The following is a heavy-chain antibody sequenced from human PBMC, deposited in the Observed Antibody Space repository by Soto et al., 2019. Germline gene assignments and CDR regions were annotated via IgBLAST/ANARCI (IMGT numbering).Heavy chain of an antibody. CDR3: AIGRAYCGGDCYFDY. CDR2: IWSDGSNK. Sequence: GGSLRLSCAASGFTFSSYGMHWVRQAPGKGLEWVAVIWSDGSNKYYADSVKGRFTISRDNSKNTLYLQMNSLRAEDTAVYYCAIGRAYCGGDCYFDYWGQGTLVTVSS. CDR1: GFTFSSYG. D-gene: IGHD2-21*02. V-gene: IGHV3-33*01. J-gene: IGHJ4*02.